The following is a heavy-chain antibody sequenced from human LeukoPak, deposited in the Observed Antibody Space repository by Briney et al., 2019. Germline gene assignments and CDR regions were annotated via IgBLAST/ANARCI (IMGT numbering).Heavy chain of an antibody. CDR3: ARESYGDPTPAFDY. CDR1: GYTFTSYG. J-gene: IGHJ4*02. Sequence: ASVKVSCKASGYTFTSYGISWVRQAPGQGLEWMGWISAYNGNTNYAQKLQGRVTMTRDMSTSTVYMELSSLRSEDTAVYYCARESYGDPTPAFDYWGQGTLVTVSS. V-gene: IGHV1-18*01. CDR2: ISAYNGNT. D-gene: IGHD4-17*01.